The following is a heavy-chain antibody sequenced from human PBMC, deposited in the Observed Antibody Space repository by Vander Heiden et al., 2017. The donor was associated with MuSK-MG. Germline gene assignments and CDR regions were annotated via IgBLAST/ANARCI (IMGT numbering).Heavy chain of an antibody. D-gene: IGHD1-26*01. CDR2: INHSGST. CDR3: ARVYSGSYYFDY. V-gene: IGHV4-34*01. J-gene: IGHJ4*02. CDR1: GGSFSGYY. Sequence: QVQLQQWGAGLLKPSETLSLTCAVSGGSFSGYYWSWIRQPPGKGLEWIGEINHSGSTNYNPSLKSRVTISVDTSKNQFSLKLSSVTAADTAVYYCARVYSGSYYFDYWGQGTLVTVSS.